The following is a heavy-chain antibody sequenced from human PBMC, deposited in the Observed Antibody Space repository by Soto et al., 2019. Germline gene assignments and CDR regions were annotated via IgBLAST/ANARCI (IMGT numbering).Heavy chain of an antibody. J-gene: IGHJ4*02. CDR2: FDPEDGET. V-gene: IGHV1-24*01. Sequence: ASVKVSCKVSGYTLTELSMHWVRQAPGKGLEWMGGFDPEDGETIYAQKFQGRVTMTEDTSTDTAYMELSSLRSEDTAVYYCATVGRIVGATTFFGYWGQGTLVTVSS. CDR1: GYTLTELS. D-gene: IGHD1-26*01. CDR3: ATVGRIVGATTFFGY.